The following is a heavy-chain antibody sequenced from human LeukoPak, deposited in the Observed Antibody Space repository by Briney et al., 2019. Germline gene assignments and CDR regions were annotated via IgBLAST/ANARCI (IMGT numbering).Heavy chain of an antibody. CDR3: ARLGVGFDWLRDY. Sequence: GGSLRLSCAASGFTVSSNYMSWVRQAPGKGLEWVSVIYSGGSTYYADSVKGRFTISRDNSKNTLYLQMNSLRAEDTAVYYCARLGVGFDWLRDYWGQGTLVTVSS. V-gene: IGHV3-66*01. CDR2: IYSGGST. D-gene: IGHD3-9*01. J-gene: IGHJ4*02. CDR1: GFTVSSNY.